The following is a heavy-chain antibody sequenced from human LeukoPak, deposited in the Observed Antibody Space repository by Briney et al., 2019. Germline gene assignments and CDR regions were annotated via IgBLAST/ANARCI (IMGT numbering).Heavy chain of an antibody. Sequence: GRSLRLSCAASGFTFSSYAMHRVRQAPGKGLEWVAVISYDGSYKSYADSVKGRFTISRDNSKNTLYLQMNSLRAEDTAVYYCATIGPYGSGTYISADYWGQGTLVTVSS. D-gene: IGHD3-10*01. V-gene: IGHV3-30*04. CDR3: ATIGPYGSGTYISADY. CDR1: GFTFSSYA. J-gene: IGHJ4*02. CDR2: ISYDGSYK.